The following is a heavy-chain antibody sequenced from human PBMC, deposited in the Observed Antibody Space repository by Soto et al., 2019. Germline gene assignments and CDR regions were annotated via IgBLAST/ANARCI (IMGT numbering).Heavy chain of an antibody. J-gene: IGHJ5*02. V-gene: IGHV3-30-3*01. CDR3: ARVDTAMVWFWFDP. CDR1: GFTFSSYA. D-gene: IGHD5-18*01. CDR2: ISYDGSNK. Sequence: QVQLVESGGGVVQPGRSLRLSCAASGFTFSSYAMHWVRQAPGKGLEWVAVISYDGSNKYYADSVKGRFTISRDNSKKTLYLQMNSLRAEETAVYYCARVDTAMVWFWFDPWGQGTLVTVSS.